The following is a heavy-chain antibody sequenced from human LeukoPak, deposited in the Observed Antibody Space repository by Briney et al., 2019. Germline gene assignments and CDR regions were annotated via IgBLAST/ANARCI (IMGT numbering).Heavy chain of an antibody. CDR1: GFTFSSYW. V-gene: IGHV3-74*01. CDR3: AKSAGGVGDYYFDY. CDR2: INPGGSSI. J-gene: IGHJ4*02. Sequence: GRSLRLSCAASGFTFSSYWMHWVRQVPGKGLVWVARINPGGSSITYADSVKGRFTISRDNSKNTLYLQMNSLRAEDTAVYYCAKSAGGVGDYYFDYWGQGTLVTVSS. D-gene: IGHD2-8*01.